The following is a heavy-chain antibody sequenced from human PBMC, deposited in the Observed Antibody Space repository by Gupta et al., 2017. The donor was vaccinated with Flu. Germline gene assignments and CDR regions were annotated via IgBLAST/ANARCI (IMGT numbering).Heavy chain of an antibody. CDR2: ISYDGSNK. CDR1: GFTFSSYG. Sequence: QVQLVESGGGVVQPGRSLRLSCAASGFTFSSYGMHWVRQAPGKGLEWVAVISYDGSNKYYADSVKGRFTISRDNSKNTLYLQMNSLRAEDTAVYYCAKGGTAMVIRLDAFDIWGQGTMVTVSS. D-gene: IGHD5-18*01. V-gene: IGHV3-30*18. J-gene: IGHJ3*02. CDR3: AKGGTAMVIRLDAFDI.